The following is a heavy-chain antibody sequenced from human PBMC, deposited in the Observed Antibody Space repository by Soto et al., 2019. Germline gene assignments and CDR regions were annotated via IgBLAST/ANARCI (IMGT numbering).Heavy chain of an antibody. CDR2: ISAYNGNT. Sequence: ASVTVSCKASGYTFTSYGISWVRQAPGQGLEWMGWISAYNGNTNYAQKLQGRVTMTTDTSTSTAYMELRSLRSDDTAVYYCARGTGIVGVKGDYYGMDVWGQGTTVTVSS. CDR1: GYTFTSYG. J-gene: IGHJ6*02. D-gene: IGHD1-26*01. CDR3: ARGTGIVGVKGDYYGMDV. V-gene: IGHV1-18*01.